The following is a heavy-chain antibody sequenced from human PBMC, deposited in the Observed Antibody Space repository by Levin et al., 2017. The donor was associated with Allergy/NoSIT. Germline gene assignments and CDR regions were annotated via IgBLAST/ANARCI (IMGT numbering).Heavy chain of an antibody. D-gene: IGHD3-10*01. J-gene: IGHJ6*03. CDR1: GFTFSSYW. CDR2: IKQDGSEK. CDR3: ARVFPYRLLWFRDRNYYMDV. Sequence: GGSLRLSCAASGFTFSSYWMSWVRQAPGKGLEWVANIKQDGSEKYYVDSVKGRFTISRDNAKNSLYLQMNSLRAEDTAVYYCARVFPYRLLWFRDRNYYMDVWGKGTTVTVSS. V-gene: IGHV3-7*01.